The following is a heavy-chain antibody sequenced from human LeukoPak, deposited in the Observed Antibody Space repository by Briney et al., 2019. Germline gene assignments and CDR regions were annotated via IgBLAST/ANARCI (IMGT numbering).Heavy chain of an antibody. V-gene: IGHV1-69*06. Sequence: GASVKVSCKASGGTFNNYTISWVRQAPGQGLEWMGGIIPIFGTANYAQKFQGRVTITADKSTTTVYMDLSSLRSEDTAVYYCARSDGYNRLDYWGQGTLVTVSS. CDR1: GGTFNNYT. D-gene: IGHD5-24*01. J-gene: IGHJ4*02. CDR3: ARSDGYNRLDY. CDR2: IIPIFGTA.